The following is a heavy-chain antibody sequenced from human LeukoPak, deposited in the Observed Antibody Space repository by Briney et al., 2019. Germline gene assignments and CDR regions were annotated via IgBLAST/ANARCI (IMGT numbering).Heavy chain of an antibody. CDR3: ARDPHLAPTGLFDY. CDR1: GYTFTSYG. CDR2: ISAYNGNT. Sequence: GASVKVSCKASGYTFTSYGIIWVRQAPGQGLEWMGWISAYNGNTNYAQKLQGRVTMTTDTSTSTAYMELRSLRSDDTAVYYCARDPHLAPTGLFDYWGQGTLVTVSS. J-gene: IGHJ4*02. D-gene: IGHD1-14*01. V-gene: IGHV1-18*01.